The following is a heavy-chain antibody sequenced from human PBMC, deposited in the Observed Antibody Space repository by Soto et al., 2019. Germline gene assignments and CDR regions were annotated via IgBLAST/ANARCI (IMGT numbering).Heavy chain of an antibody. Sequence: EVQLLESGGGLVQPGGSLRLSCAASGFTFSSYAMSWVRQAPGKGLEWVSAISGSGGSTYYADSVKGRFTISRDNSKNTLYLQMNSLRDEDTAVYYCAKISYYYGSEDDYWGQGTLVTVSS. V-gene: IGHV3-23*01. CDR2: ISGSGGST. CDR1: GFTFSSYA. J-gene: IGHJ4*02. D-gene: IGHD3-10*01. CDR3: AKISYYYGSEDDY.